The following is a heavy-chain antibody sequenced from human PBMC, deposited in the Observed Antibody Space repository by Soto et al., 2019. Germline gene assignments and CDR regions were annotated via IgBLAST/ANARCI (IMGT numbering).Heavy chain of an antibody. CDR3: AREDMSGTYYFDY. CDR2: MYYSGIT. V-gene: IGHV4-61*01. CDR1: GAPVTSETHF. D-gene: IGHD1-26*01. Sequence: PSETLSLTCTVSGAPVTSETHFWTWIRQPPGKGLEWIGYMYYSGITNSNPALKSRVTLSVDRSRNQFSLSLSSVTAADTAVYYCAREDMSGTYYFDYWGPGTQVTVYS. J-gene: IGHJ4*02.